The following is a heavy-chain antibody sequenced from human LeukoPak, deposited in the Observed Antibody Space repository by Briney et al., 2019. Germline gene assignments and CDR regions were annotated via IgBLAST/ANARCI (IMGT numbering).Heavy chain of an antibody. J-gene: IGHJ6*02. D-gene: IGHD5-18*01. Sequence: ASVKVSCEASGGAFSSYAISWVRQAPGQGLEWMGGIIPIFGTADYAQKFQGRVTITADESTSTAYMELSSLRAEDTAVYYCAKDRDPIQLWKFGRYYYGMDVWGQGTTVTVSS. CDR1: GGAFSSYA. CDR3: AKDRDPIQLWKFGRYYYGMDV. CDR2: IIPIFGTA. V-gene: IGHV1-69*13.